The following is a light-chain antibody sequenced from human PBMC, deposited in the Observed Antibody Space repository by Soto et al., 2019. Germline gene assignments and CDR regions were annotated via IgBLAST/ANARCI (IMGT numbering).Light chain of an antibody. CDR1: QSVXSSY. Sequence: IVLTQSPCTLSLSPGESTTLACRASQSVXSSYLAWYQHKPGQAPRLLXYCATSRATGIPDRFSGSGSGTDFTLTISRLEPEYFAAYYCQQYGTATWTFGQGTKVDIK. V-gene: IGKV3-20*01. CDR3: QQYGTATWT. CDR2: CAT. J-gene: IGKJ1*01.